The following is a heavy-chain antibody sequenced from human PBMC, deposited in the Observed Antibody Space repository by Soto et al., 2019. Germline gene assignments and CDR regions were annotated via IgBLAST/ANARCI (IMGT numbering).Heavy chain of an antibody. CDR2: ISYSGST. CDR1: GGSINSADYY. CDR3: LTQGFGPLHGLVDV. Sequence: SETLSLTSTVSGGSINSADYYCSWIRQPPGKGLEWIGYISYSGSTSYNPSLKSRLIISVDTSQNQVSLKLASVTAADTAVYYCLTQGFGPLHGLVDVWGQGTTVTVSS. D-gene: IGHD3-10*01. J-gene: IGHJ6*02. V-gene: IGHV4-61*08.